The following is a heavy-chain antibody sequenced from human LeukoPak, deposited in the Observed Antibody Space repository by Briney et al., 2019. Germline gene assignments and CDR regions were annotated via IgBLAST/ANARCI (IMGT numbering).Heavy chain of an antibody. D-gene: IGHD6-19*01. J-gene: IGHJ4*02. Sequence: SETLSLTCTVSGGSISSYYWSWIRQSPGKGLEWIGYIYTSGSTNYNPSLKSRVTISVDTSKNQFSLRLSSVPAADTAVYYCARGQWLELGYYCDYWGQGTLVTVSS. CDR3: ARGQWLELGYYCDY. CDR1: GGSISSYY. CDR2: IYTSGST. V-gene: IGHV4-4*09.